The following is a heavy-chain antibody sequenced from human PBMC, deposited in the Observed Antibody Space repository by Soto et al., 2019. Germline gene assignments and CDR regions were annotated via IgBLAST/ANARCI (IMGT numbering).Heavy chain of an antibody. Sequence: TGGSLRLSCAASGFTFSNYGMHWVRQAPGKGLEWLASIWYDGSNKYYADSVKGRFTISRDNSKITLDLQMNSLRVEDTAVYYCAKDLEVTPGYYFDYWGQGTLVTVSS. V-gene: IGHV3-33*06. CDR3: AKDLEVTPGYYFDY. D-gene: IGHD3-3*01. CDR2: IWYDGSNK. J-gene: IGHJ4*02. CDR1: GFTFSNYG.